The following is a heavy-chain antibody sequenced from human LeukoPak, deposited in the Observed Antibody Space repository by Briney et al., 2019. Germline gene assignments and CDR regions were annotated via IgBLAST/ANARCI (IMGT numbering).Heavy chain of an antibody. Sequence: SETLSLTCAVYGGSFSGYYWSWIRQPPGKGLEWIGEINHSGSTNYNPSLKSRVTISVDTSKNQFSLKLSSVTAADTAVYYCARLTYYDFWSGYGRPIRSYYYMDVWGKGTTVTVSS. D-gene: IGHD3-3*01. J-gene: IGHJ6*03. V-gene: IGHV4-34*01. CDR1: GGSFSGYY. CDR3: ARLTYYDFWSGYGRPIRSYYYMDV. CDR2: INHSGST.